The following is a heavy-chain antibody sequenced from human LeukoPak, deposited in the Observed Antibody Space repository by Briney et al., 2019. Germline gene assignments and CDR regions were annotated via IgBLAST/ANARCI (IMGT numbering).Heavy chain of an antibody. CDR3: ARAYYYDSSGFLSPDTFDI. CDR2: ISSSSNYI. Sequence: GSLRLSCAASEFTFSLYVMNWVRQAPGKGLEWVSSISSSSNYIYYADLVKGRFTISRDNAKNSLYLQLNSLRAEDTAVYYCARAYYYDSSGFLSPDTFDIWGQGTMVTVSS. CDR1: EFTFSLYV. D-gene: IGHD3-22*01. V-gene: IGHV3-21*01. J-gene: IGHJ3*02.